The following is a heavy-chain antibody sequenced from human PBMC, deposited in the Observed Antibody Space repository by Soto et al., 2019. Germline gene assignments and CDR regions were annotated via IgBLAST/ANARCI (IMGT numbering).Heavy chain of an antibody. D-gene: IGHD3-16*01. CDR3: AHIVTGCFT. CDR2: IYWDDDK. CDR1: GFSLITSGVG. Sequence: QITLKESGPTLVKPTQTLTLTCTISGFSLITSGVGVGWIRQPPGKALEWLALIYWDDDKRYSPSLKSRLTITKDTSKSQVVLTMTDMDPVDTATYYGAHIVTGCFTGGRGALVTVSS. V-gene: IGHV2-5*02. J-gene: IGHJ4*02.